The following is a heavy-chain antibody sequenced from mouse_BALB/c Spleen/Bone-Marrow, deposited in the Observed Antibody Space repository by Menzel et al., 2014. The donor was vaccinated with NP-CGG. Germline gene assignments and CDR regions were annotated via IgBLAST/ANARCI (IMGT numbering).Heavy chain of an antibody. D-gene: IGHD2-14*01. V-gene: IGHV1-67*01. CDR1: GYTFTDYA. CDR3: ARGNRYDGAWFAY. Sequence: VQLQQSGPELVRPGVSVKISCKGSGYTFTDYAMHWVKQRHAKSLEWIGVISTYSGNTNYNQKFKGKGTMTVDKSSSTAYMELARLTSEDSAIYYCARGNRYDGAWFAYGGQGALVTVSA. CDR2: ISTYSGNT. J-gene: IGHJ3*01.